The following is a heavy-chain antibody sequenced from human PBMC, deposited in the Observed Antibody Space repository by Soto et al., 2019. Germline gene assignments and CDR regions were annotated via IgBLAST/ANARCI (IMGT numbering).Heavy chain of an antibody. CDR2: IYYSGST. CDR3: ARDWDYGDYEVFDP. CDR1: GGSISSGGYY. Sequence: QVQLQESGPGLVKPSQTLSLTCTVSGGSISSGGYYWSWIRQHPGKGLEWIGYIYYSGSTYYNPSVKSRVTISGDTSKNQFSLKLSSVTAADTAVYYCARDWDYGDYEVFDPWGQGTPVTVSS. V-gene: IGHV4-31*03. J-gene: IGHJ5*02. D-gene: IGHD4-17*01.